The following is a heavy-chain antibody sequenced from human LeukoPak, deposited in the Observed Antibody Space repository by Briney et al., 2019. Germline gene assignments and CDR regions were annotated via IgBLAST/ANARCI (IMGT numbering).Heavy chain of an antibody. Sequence: ASVKVSCKASGYTFTNYDINWVRQATGQGLEWMGYMNPNSGNTGYAQKFQDRVTITSDTSIRTVYMELSSLRSDDTAVYYCAREGLDYWGQGTLVTVSS. CDR3: AREGLDY. V-gene: IGHV1-8*03. CDR1: GYTFTNYD. CDR2: MNPNSGNT. J-gene: IGHJ4*02.